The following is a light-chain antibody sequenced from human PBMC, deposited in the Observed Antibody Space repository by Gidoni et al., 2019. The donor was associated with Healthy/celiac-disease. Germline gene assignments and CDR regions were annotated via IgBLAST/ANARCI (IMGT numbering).Light chain of an antibody. CDR2: STS. CDR3: LLYYGGAQV. Sequence: QTVVTQQPSLTVSPGGPVTLTCASSTGAVTSGYYPNWFQQKPGQAPRALIYSTSNKHYWTPARFSGSLLGGKAALTLSGVQPEDEAEYYCLLYYGGAQVFGGGTKLTVL. J-gene: IGLJ2*01. CDR1: TGAVTSGYY. V-gene: IGLV7-43*01.